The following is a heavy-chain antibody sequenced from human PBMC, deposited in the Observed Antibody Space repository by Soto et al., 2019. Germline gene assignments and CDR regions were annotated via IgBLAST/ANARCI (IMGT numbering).Heavy chain of an antibody. V-gene: IGHV4-30-4*01. CDR2: IYFRGTT. D-gene: IGHD3-10*01. CDR3: ARDRYFGSGSYWGVDY. CDR1: GGSISSADYY. J-gene: IGHJ4*02. Sequence: QVQLQESGPGLVKASQTLSLTCTVSGGSISSADYYWTWVRQTPGKGLEWIGYIYFRGTTPYNPSLNSRVNISLDTSKNQFSLSLSSVTAADTAVYYCARDRYFGSGSYWGVDYWGQGTLLSVSS.